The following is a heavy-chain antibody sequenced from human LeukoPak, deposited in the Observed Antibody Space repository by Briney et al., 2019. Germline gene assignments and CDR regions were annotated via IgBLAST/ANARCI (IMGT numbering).Heavy chain of an antibody. CDR3: ARQYYYDASSYRSYWYFDL. Sequence: SETLSLTCTVSGGSISSYYWSWIRQPPGKGLEWIGYIYYSGSTNYNPSLKSRVTISVDTSKNQFSLKLSSVTAADTALYYCARQYYYDASSYRSYWYFDLWGRGTLVTVSS. CDR1: GGSISSYY. J-gene: IGHJ2*01. D-gene: IGHD3-22*01. CDR2: IYYSGST. V-gene: IGHV4-59*08.